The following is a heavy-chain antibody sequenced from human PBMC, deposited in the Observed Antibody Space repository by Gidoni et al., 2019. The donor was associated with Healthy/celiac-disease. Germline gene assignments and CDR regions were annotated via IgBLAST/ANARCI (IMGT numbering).Heavy chain of an antibody. CDR3: ASGYCSGGSCYQQYYYGMDV. V-gene: IGHV3-7*03. CDR1: GFTFSSYW. Sequence: EVQLVESGGGLVQPGGSLRPSWAASGFTFSSYWMSWVRQAPGKGLEWVANIKQDGSEKYYVDSVKGRFTISRDNAKNSLYLQMNSLRAEDTAVYYCASGYCSGGSCYQQYYYGMDVWGQGTTVTVSS. CDR2: IKQDGSEK. J-gene: IGHJ6*02. D-gene: IGHD2-15*01.